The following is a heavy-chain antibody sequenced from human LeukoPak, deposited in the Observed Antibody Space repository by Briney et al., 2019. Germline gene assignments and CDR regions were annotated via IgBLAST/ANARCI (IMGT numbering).Heavy chain of an antibody. CDR1: GYTFTGYN. V-gene: IGHV1-2*02. D-gene: IGHD6-13*01. CDR2: INPNSGGT. Sequence: GASVKVSCKASGYTFTGYNMHWVRRAPGQGLEWMGWINPNSGGTNYAQKFQGRVTMTRDTSISTAYMELSRLRSDDTAVYYCARGQPSIAAAGTGDYWGQGTLVTVSS. CDR3: ARGQPSIAAAGTGDY. J-gene: IGHJ4*02.